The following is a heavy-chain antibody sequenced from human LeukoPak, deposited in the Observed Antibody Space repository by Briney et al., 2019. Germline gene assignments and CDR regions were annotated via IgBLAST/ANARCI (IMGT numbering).Heavy chain of an antibody. V-gene: IGHV3-30*02. J-gene: IGHJ4*02. CDR3: AKDLSKELLYRRAKYYFDY. CDR1: GFTFSSYG. D-gene: IGHD3-3*01. Sequence: GGSLRLSCAASGFTFSSYGMHWVRQAPGKGLEWVSFIRYDGSNKYYADSVKGRFTISRDNSKNTLYLQMSSLRAEDTAVYYCAKDLSKELLYRRAKYYFDYWGQGTLGTVSS. CDR2: IRYDGSNK.